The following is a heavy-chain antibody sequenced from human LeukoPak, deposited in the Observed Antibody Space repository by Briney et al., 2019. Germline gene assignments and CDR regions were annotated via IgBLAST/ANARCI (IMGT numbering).Heavy chain of an antibody. CDR3: ARRRGDYGEGEFNY. J-gene: IGHJ4*02. Sequence: PSETLSLTCSVTGGSMSGYYWTWIRQPPGGGLEWIGHIHGSGSPMYNPSLQSRVTMSIDASKNQFSLSLSPATATDTAFYCCARRRGDYGEGEFNYWGQGTLVTVSS. CDR2: IHGSGSP. V-gene: IGHV4-4*09. D-gene: IGHD4-17*01. CDR1: GGSMSGYY.